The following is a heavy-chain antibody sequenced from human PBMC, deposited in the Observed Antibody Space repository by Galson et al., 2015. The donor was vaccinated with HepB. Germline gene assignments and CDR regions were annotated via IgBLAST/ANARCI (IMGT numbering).Heavy chain of an antibody. J-gene: IGHJ6*03. V-gene: IGHV1-69*13. D-gene: IGHD2-2*01. CDR2: IIPIFGTA. CDR1: GGTFGSYA. Sequence: SVKVSCKASGGTFGSYAISWVRQAPGQGLEWMGGIIPIFGTANYAQKFQGRVTITADESTSTAYMELSSLRSEDTAVYYCARGGNDGYCSSTSCRNYYYMDVWGKGTTVTVSS. CDR3: ARGGNDGYCSSTSCRNYYYMDV.